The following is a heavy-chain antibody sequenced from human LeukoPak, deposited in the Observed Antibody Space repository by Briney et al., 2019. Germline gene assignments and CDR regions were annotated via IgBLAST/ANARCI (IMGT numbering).Heavy chain of an antibody. CDR1: GFTFSSYW. Sequence: GGSLRLSCAASGFTFSSYWMSWVRQAPGKGLEWVSNIKLDGSERYYVDSVKGRFTISRDDAENSLYLHMNSLRAEDTAVYFCARINSVNYYFEYWGQGALVTVSS. CDR2: IKLDGSER. J-gene: IGHJ4*02. V-gene: IGHV3-7*01. CDR3: ARINSVNYYFEY. D-gene: IGHD5/OR15-5a*01.